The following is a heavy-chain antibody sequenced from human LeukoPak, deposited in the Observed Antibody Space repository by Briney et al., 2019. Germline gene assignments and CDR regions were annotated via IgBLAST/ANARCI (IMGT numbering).Heavy chain of an antibody. CDR3: GGTTHYYYYMDV. CDR2: IIPIFGTA. Sequence: SVKVSCKASGGTFSSYAISWVRQAPGQGLEWMGRIIPIFGTANYAQKFQGRVTITTDESTSTAYMELSSLRSEDTAMYYCGGTTHYYYYMDVWGKGTTVTVSS. J-gene: IGHJ6*03. D-gene: IGHD1-7*01. CDR1: GGTFSSYA. V-gene: IGHV1-69*05.